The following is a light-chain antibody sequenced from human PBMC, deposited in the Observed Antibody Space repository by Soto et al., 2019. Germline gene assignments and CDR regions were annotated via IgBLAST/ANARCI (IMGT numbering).Light chain of an antibody. Sequence: SYELTQPPSVSVSPGQTASITCSGDKLGDKYACWYQQKPGQSPVLVIYQDSKRPSGIPERFSGSNSGNTATLTISGTQAIDEADYYCQWWDSSTADFGTGTKLTV. CDR3: QWWDSSTAD. CDR2: QDS. V-gene: IGLV3-1*01. J-gene: IGLJ1*01. CDR1: KLGDKY.